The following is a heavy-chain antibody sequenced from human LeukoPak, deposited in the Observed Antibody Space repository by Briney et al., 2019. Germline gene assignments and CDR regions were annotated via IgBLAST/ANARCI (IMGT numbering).Heavy chain of an antibody. Sequence: GGSLRLSCAASGFTFSSFWMTWVRQAPGKGLEWVALINQVGSDKYYVDSVKGRFTISRDNAKSSLYLQMNSLRVEDTAVYFYARKRGSNHFDQWGQGTLVTVSS. D-gene: IGHD4-23*01. J-gene: IGHJ4*02. CDR2: INQVGSDK. CDR1: GFTFSSFW. CDR3: ARKRGSNHFDQ. V-gene: IGHV3-7*02.